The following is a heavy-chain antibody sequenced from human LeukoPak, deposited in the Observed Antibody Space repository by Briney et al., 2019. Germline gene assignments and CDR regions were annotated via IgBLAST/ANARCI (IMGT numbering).Heavy chain of an antibody. CDR1: GFTFSSYA. D-gene: IGHD3-3*01. J-gene: IGHJ6*03. CDR3: ARPVLRFNHYYYYMDV. V-gene: IGHV3-23*01. Sequence: PGGSLRLSCAASGFTFSSYAMSWVRQAPGKGLEWVSAISVSGGSTYYADSVKGRFTISRDDSKDTLYLQMNSLRPEDTAVYYCARPVLRFNHYYYYMDVWGKGTTVTVSS. CDR2: ISVSGGST.